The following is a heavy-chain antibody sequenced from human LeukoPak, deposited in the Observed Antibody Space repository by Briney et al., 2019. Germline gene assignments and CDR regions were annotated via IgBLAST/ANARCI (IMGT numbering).Heavy chain of an antibody. J-gene: IGHJ6*03. V-gene: IGHV4-39*02. D-gene: IGHD3-10*01. CDR3: AREGKITMVRGVIRYYYMDV. CDR1: GGSISSSSYY. CDR2: INYRGNT. Sequence: SETLSLTCTVSGGSISSSSYYWGWIRQPPGKGLDWIGIINYRGNTYYNPSLKSRVTISVDTSKDQFSLKLSSVTAADTAVYYCAREGKITMVRGVIRYYYMDVWGKGTTVTISS.